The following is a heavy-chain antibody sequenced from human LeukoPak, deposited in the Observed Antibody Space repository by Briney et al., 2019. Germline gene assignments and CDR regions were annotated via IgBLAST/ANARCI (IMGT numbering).Heavy chain of an antibody. CDR1: GFTFSSYA. CDR3: ARDALHYYDSSGYYYHHNWFDP. J-gene: IGHJ5*02. Sequence: PGRSLRLSCAASGFTFSSYAMHWVRQAPGKGLEWVAVISYDGSNKYYADSVKRRLTISRDNSKNTLYLQMNSLRAEDTAVYYCARDALHYYDSSGYYYHHNWFDPWGQGTLVTVSS. V-gene: IGHV3-30-3*01. CDR2: ISYDGSNK. D-gene: IGHD3-22*01.